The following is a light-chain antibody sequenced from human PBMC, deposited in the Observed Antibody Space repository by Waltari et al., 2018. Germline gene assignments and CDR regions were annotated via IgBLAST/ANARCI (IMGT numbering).Light chain of an antibody. CDR1: TSDVGGYNY. V-gene: IGLV2-14*01. CDR3: SSYTSSSTL. CDR2: EVS. J-gene: IGLJ2*01. Sequence: QSALTQPASVSGSPGQSITISCTGTTSDVGGYNYVSWYPQHPGKAPKLMIYEVSNRPSGVSNRFSGSKSGNTASLTISGLQAEDEADYYCSSYTSSSTLFGGGTKLTVL.